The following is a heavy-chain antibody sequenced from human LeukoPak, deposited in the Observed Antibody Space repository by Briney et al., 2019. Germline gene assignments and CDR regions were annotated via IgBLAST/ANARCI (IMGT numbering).Heavy chain of an antibody. D-gene: IGHD5-18*01. CDR3: AKSGYSYGYGVDY. J-gene: IGHJ4*02. Sequence: GGSLRLSCAASGFTFSSYAMSWVRQAPGKGLEWVSAISGSGGITSYADSVKGRFTISRDNSKNTLYLQMNSLRAEDTAVYYCAKSGYSYGYGVDYWGQGTLVTVSS. CDR1: GFTFSSYA. V-gene: IGHV3-23*01. CDR2: ISGSGGIT.